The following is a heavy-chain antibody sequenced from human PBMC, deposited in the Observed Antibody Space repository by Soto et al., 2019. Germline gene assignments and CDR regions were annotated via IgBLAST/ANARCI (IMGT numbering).Heavy chain of an antibody. CDR1: RFNFDDYA. V-gene: IGHV3-9*01. Sequence: EVQLEESGGGLVEAGRSLRLSCAASRFNFDDYALHWVRQAPGKGLEWVSGISWNSAIISYADSVKGRFSISRDNAKKYVYLQMDSLRAEDTALYYCVKDFGYYYDYAFDVWGQGTMVTVSP. CDR3: VKDFGYYYDYAFDV. CDR2: ISWNSAII. D-gene: IGHD3-22*01. J-gene: IGHJ3*01.